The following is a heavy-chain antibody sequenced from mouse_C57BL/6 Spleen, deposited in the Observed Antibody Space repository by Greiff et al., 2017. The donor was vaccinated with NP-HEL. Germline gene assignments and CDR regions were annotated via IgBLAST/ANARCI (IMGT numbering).Heavy chain of an antibody. V-gene: IGHV5-17*01. D-gene: IGHD1-1*01. CDR1: GFTFSDYG. J-gene: IGHJ1*03. CDR3: ARAGLLRYWYFDV. Sequence: EVQLVESGGGLVKPGGSLKLSCAASGFTFSDYGMHWVRQAPEKGLEWVAYISSGSSTIYYADTVKGRFTISSDNAKNTLFLQMTSLRSEDTAMYYCARAGLLRYWYFDVWGTGTTVTVSS. CDR2: ISSGSSTI.